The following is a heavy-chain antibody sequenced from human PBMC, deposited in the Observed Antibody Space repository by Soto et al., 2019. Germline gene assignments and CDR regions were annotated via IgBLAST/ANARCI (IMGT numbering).Heavy chain of an antibody. CDR2: INPDGSAK. Sequence: PGGSLRLSCAASGFTFSTSWMDWVRQTPGKGLGWVANINPDGSAKNYVDSVKGRFTISRDNAKNSLFLQMSSLTAEDSGLYFCSRYLDFWGQGTLVTVSS. J-gene: IGHJ4*02. CDR1: GFTFSTSW. V-gene: IGHV3-7*01. CDR3: SRYLDF.